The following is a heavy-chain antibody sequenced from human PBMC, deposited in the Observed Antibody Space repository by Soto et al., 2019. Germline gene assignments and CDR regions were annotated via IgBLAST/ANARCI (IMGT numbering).Heavy chain of an antibody. CDR2: ICWDDAK. V-gene: IGHV2-5*02. Sequence: QITLKESGPTLVKPTQTLTLTCTFSGFSLSTSGMCVVWIRQPPGKALEWLALICWDDAKRYSPSLKSRLTITEDTSKNQVVLTMANVDPVDTATYYCARRGIRTVHFDYWGQGTLDTVSS. CDR3: ARRGIRTVHFDY. J-gene: IGHJ4*02. D-gene: IGHD3-10*01. CDR1: GFSLSTSGMC.